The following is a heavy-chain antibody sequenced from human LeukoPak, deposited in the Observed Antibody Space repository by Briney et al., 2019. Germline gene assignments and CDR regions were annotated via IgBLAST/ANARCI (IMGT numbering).Heavy chain of an antibody. CDR3: TTRRQDGC. CDR2: IKSKIDGGTI. Sequence: PGGSLRLSCVASGFPLSDAWMSWVRQAPGKGLEWVGRIKSKIDGGTIDYGAPVKGRFTISRDDSRNTLYLQMNSLKTEDTAVYYCTTRRQDGCWGQGTLVTVS. V-gene: IGHV3-15*01. J-gene: IGHJ4*02. CDR1: GFPLSDAW. D-gene: IGHD6-25*01.